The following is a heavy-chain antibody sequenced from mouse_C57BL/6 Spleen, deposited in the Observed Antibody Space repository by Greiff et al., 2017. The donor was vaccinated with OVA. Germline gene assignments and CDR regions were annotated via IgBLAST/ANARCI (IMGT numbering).Heavy chain of an antibody. J-gene: IGHJ1*03. D-gene: IGHD2-12*01. Sequence: EVQLQQSGPELVKPGASVKISCKASGYTFTDYYMNWVKQSHGKSLEWIGDINPNSGGTSYNQKFKGKATLTVDKSSSTAYMELRSLPSEDSAVCDWARPYHTPRGYFDVWGTGTTVTVSS. CDR1: GYTFTDYY. CDR2: INPNSGGT. V-gene: IGHV1-26*01. CDR3: ARPYHTPRGYFDV.